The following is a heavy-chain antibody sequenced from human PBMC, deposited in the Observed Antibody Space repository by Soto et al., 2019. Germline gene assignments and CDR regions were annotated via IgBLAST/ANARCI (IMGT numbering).Heavy chain of an antibody. CDR2: IYSDGTT. Sequence: PFVTLYLTCIVSGGSISVYYWSWSRQPAGKELEWIGRIYSDGTTNYNPSLKGRGTMSVDTSKKQISLKLTSVTAADTAMYYCARDRGYRSGSFGSCGQGVLVTVSS. D-gene: IGHD5-18*01. CDR3: ARDRGYRSGSFGS. J-gene: IGHJ5*02. V-gene: IGHV4-4*07. CDR1: GGSISVYY.